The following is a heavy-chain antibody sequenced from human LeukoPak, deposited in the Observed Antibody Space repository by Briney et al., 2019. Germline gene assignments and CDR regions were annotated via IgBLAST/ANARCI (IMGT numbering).Heavy chain of an antibody. CDR3: AKDSYGSGSYYT. Sequence: GESLRLSCTASGFTFSNFWMGWVRQAPGKGLEWVSAISGSGGSTYYADSVKGRFTISRDNSKNTLYLQMNSLRAEDTAVYYCAKDSYGSGSYYTWGQGTMVTVSS. V-gene: IGHV3-23*01. CDR1: GFTFSNFW. CDR2: ISGSGGST. J-gene: IGHJ3*01. D-gene: IGHD3-10*01.